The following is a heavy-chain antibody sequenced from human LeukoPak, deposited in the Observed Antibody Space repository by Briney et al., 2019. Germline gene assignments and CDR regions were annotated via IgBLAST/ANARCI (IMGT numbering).Heavy chain of an antibody. CDR1: AFTGSSNS. Sequence: GGSLRLSCTVSAFTGSSNSMSWVRQAPGKGLEWVSFIYSDNTHYSDSVKGRFTISRDNSKNTLYLQMNSLRAEDTAVYYCARKQWLVKLLLDYWGQGTLVTVSS. D-gene: IGHD6-19*01. CDR2: IYSDNT. CDR3: ARKQWLVKLLLDY. V-gene: IGHV3-53*01. J-gene: IGHJ4*02.